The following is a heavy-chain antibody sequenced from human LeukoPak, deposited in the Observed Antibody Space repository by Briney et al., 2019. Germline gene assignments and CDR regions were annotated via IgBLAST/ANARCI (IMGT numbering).Heavy chain of an antibody. CDR1: GFTFSSYS. D-gene: IGHD3-10*01. CDR3: ARDLRDGAFAFDI. V-gene: IGHV3-48*04. Sequence: GGSLRLSCAASGFTFSSYSMNWVRQAPGKGLEWVSYISGSSSIIYYADSVKGRFTSSRDNAKNSLYLQINSLRAEDTAVYYCARDLRDGAFAFDIWGQGTMVTVSS. J-gene: IGHJ3*02. CDR2: ISGSSSII.